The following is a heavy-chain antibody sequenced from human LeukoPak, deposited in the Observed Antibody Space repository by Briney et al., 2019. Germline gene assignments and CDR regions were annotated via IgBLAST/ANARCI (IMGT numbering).Heavy chain of an antibody. V-gene: IGHV4-4*02. D-gene: IGHD6-13*01. CDR2: IYHSGST. J-gene: IGHJ5*02. Sequence: SETLSLTCAVSGGSISSSNWWSWVRQPPGKGLEWIGEIYHSGSTNYNPSLKSRVTISVDKSKNQFSLKLSSVTAADTAVYYCARDHVRSSWYGDWFDPWGQGTLVTVSS. CDR3: ARDHVRSSWYGDWFDP. CDR1: GGSISSSNW.